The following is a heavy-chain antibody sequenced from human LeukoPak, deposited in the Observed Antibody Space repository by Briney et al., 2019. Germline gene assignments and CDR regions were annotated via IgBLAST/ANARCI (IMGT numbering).Heavy chain of an antibody. J-gene: IGHJ4*02. V-gene: IGHV3-48*01. CDR3: AKLFSYDFWSGYYALSG. CDR1: GFTFSSYS. CDR2: ISSSSSTI. D-gene: IGHD3-3*01. Sequence: GGSLRLSCAASGFTFSSYSMNWVRQAPGTGLEWVSYISSSSSTIYYADSVKGRFTISRDNAKNSLYLQMNSLRAEDTAVYYCAKLFSYDFWSGYYALSGWGQGTLVTVSS.